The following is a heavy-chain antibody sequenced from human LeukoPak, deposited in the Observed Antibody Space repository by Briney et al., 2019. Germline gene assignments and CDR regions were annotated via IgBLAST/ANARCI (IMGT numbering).Heavy chain of an antibody. V-gene: IGHV4-59*12. J-gene: IGHJ6*03. D-gene: IGHD2/OR15-2a*01. CDR3: ARTSTFSYMDV. CDR2: IYYSGST. Sequence: SETLSLTCTVSGGSISSYYWSWIRQPPGKGLEWIGYIYYSGSTNYNPSLKSRVTIPVDTSKNQFSLKLSSVTAADTAVYYCARTSTFSYMDVWGKGTTVTVSS. CDR1: GGSISSYY.